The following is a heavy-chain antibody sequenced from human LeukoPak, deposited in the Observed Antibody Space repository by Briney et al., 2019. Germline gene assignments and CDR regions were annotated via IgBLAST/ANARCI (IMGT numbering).Heavy chain of an antibody. CDR2: ITGSGGST. V-gene: IGHV3-23*01. Sequence: GGSLRLSCAPSGFTFDNFAMTWVRKAPGKGLEWASEITGSGGSTYYADSVKGRFPISRDNSKNTLYLQMNSLRAEDTAIYYCARELFDFDYWGQGTLVTVSS. D-gene: IGHD3-10*01. J-gene: IGHJ4*02. CDR1: GFTFDNFA. CDR3: ARELFDFDY.